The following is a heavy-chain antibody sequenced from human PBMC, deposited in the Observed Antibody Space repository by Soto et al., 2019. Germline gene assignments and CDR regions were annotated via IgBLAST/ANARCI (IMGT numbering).Heavy chain of an antibody. V-gene: IGHV4-39*01. Sequence: SETLSLTCTFSGGSISSSSYYWGWIRQPPGKGLEWIGSIYYGGGTYYNPSLKSRVTISVDTSKNQFSLKLSSVTAADTAVYYRARRPAIRSSSAYGMDFWGQGTTVTVSS. D-gene: IGHD6-6*01. CDR2: IYYGGGT. CDR1: GGSISSSSYY. CDR3: ARRPAIRSSSAYGMDF. J-gene: IGHJ6*02.